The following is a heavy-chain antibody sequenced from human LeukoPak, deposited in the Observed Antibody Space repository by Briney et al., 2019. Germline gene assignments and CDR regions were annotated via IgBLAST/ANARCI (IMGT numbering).Heavy chain of an antibody. V-gene: IGHV3-74*01. J-gene: IGHJ4*02. Sequence: GGYLRLSCAASGFTFSNYCMDWVRQAPGKVLVWVSRISSDGSTTTYADSVKGRFTISRDNAKNTMYLQMHGLRAEDTALYYCARVTEYSTAGMRYWGQGTLVTVSS. D-gene: IGHD6-13*01. CDR3: ARVTEYSTAGMRY. CDR2: ISSDGSTT. CDR1: GFTFSNYC.